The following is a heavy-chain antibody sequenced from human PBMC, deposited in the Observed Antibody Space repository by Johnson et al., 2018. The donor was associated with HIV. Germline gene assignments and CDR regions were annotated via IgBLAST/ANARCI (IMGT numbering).Heavy chain of an antibody. J-gene: IGHJ3*02. CDR3: ASEGALWSDAFDI. Sequence: VQLVESGGGVVQPGRSLRLSCAASGFTLSKHAMHWVRQAPGKGLEWVTVISYDGSNKYYADSVKGRFTISRDNSKNTLYLQMNSLRAEDTAVYYCASEGALWSDAFDIWGQGTMVTVSS. CDR2: ISYDGSNK. D-gene: IGHD1-26*01. CDR1: GFTLSKHA. V-gene: IGHV3-30*19.